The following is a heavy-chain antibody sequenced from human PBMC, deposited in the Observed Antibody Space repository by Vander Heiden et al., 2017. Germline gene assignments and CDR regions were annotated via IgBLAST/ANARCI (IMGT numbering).Heavy chain of an antibody. CDR3: ARDSLDIVVVPAALDY. D-gene: IGHD2-2*01. Sequence: QVQLVQSGAEVKKPGASVKVSCKAPGYTFTSYGISWVRQAPGQGLEWMGWISAYNGNTSYAQKLQGRVTMTTDTSTSTAYMELRSLRSDDTAVYYCARDSLDIVVVPAALDYWGQGTLVTVSS. CDR1: GYTFTSYG. CDR2: ISAYNGNT. J-gene: IGHJ4*02. V-gene: IGHV1-18*04.